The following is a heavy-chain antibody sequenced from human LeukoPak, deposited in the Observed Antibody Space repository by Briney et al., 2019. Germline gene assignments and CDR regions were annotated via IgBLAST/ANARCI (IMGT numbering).Heavy chain of an antibody. D-gene: IGHD3-22*01. Sequence: SETLSLTCTVSGGSISSSDFYWAWIRQPPGKGLEWIGNISYTGRTNYNPSLKSRLTISLDTSKNQFSLKLTSVTAADTAVYYCARDSSGYYYFDYWGQGTLVTVSS. CDR3: ARDSSGYYYFDY. V-gene: IGHV4-39*07. J-gene: IGHJ4*02. CDR1: GGSISSSDFY. CDR2: ISYTGRT.